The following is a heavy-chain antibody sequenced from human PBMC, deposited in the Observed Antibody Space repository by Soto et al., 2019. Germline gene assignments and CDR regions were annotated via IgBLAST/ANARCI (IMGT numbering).Heavy chain of an antibody. Sequence: EVQLVESGGGPVQAGGYLRLSCAASGLTLSNYWMQWVRHGPGKGLVWVAHLNSDGITTKYAESVKGRFTISRDDAKNMLYLQMNSLRHDDTAVYYCAKVKGGSGARGDPLDLWGQGILVTVSS. CDR3: AKVKGGSGARGDPLDL. CDR2: LNSDGITT. CDR1: GLTLSNYW. V-gene: IGHV3-74*03. J-gene: IGHJ5*02. D-gene: IGHD2-15*01.